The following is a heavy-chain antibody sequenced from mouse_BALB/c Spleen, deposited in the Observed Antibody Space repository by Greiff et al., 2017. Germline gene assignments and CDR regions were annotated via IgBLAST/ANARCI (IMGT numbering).Heavy chain of an antibody. CDR3: ARPSTMITTGFAY. D-gene: IGHD2-4*01. V-gene: IGHV5-17*02. J-gene: IGHJ3*01. CDR1: GFTFSSFG. Sequence: EVTLEESGGGLVQPGGSRKLSCAASGFTFSSFGMHWVRQAPEKGLEWVAYISSGSSTIYYADTVKGRFTISRDNPKNTLFLQMTSLRSEDTAMYYCARPSTMITTGFAYWGQGTLVTVSA. CDR2: ISSGSSTI.